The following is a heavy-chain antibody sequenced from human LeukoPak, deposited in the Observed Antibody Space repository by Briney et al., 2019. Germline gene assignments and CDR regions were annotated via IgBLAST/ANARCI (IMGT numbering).Heavy chain of an antibody. V-gene: IGHV3-15*01. CDR3: TTDLDQYSLKVRVGRNSYYYDSSGYPLSDY. J-gene: IGHJ4*02. D-gene: IGHD3-22*01. CDR2: IKSKTDGGTT. Sequence: GGSLRLSCAASGFTFSNAWMSWVRQAPGKGLEWVGRIKSKTDGGTTDYAAPVKGRFTISRDDSKNTLYLQMNSLKTEDTAVYYCTTDLDQYSLKVRVGRNSYYYDSSGYPLSDYWGQGTLVTVSS. CDR1: GFTFSNAW.